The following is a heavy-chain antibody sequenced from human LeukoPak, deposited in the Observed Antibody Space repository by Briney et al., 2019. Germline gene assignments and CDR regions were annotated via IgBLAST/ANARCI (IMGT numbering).Heavy chain of an antibody. Sequence: SENLSLTCVVSDYSITSGFYWGWIRQPPGKGLEWIGTIYHSGNTYYNPSLKSRVTISIDTSKNQFSLKLSSVTAADTAVYYCARDVGVYYYYYMDVWGKGTTVTVSS. D-gene: IGHD1-26*01. CDR2: IYHSGNT. CDR1: DYSITSGFY. V-gene: IGHV4-38-2*02. J-gene: IGHJ6*03. CDR3: ARDVGVYYYYYMDV.